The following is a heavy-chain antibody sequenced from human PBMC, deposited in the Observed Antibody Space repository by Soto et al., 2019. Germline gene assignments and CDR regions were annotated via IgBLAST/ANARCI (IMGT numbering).Heavy chain of an antibody. CDR3: ARGSYYYDSSGTAADP. V-gene: IGHV4-59*08. CDR2: IYYSGST. J-gene: IGHJ5*02. D-gene: IGHD3-22*01. CDR1: GGSISSYY. Sequence: PSETLSLTCTVSGGSISSYYWSWIRQPPGKGLEWIGYIYYSGSTNYNPSLKSRVTISVDTSKNQFSLKLSSVTAADTAVYYCARGSYYYDSSGTAADPWGQGTLVTVSS.